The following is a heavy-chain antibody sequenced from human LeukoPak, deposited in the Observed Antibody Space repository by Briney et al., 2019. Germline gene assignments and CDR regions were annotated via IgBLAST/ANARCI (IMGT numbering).Heavy chain of an antibody. CDR3: ARYRDGDRDISLDY. V-gene: IGHV4-4*08. CDR2: ITSGGRT. D-gene: IGHD2-21*02. J-gene: IGHJ4*02. CDR1: GASIYGYY. Sequence: PSETLSLTCTVSGASIYGYYWGWIRQPPGKGLEWIGFITSGGRTSYNLPLKSRVTMSVDRSMNQFSLRLTFMTAADTALYYCARYRDGDRDISLDYWGQGSLVTVSS.